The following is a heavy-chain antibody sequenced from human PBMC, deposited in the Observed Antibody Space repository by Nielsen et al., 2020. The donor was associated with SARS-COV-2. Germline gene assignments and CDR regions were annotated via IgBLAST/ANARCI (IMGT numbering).Heavy chain of an antibody. V-gene: IGHV1-46*01. Sequence: ASVKVSCKASGGTFSSYAISWVRQAPGQGLEWMGIINPSGGSTSYAQKFQGRVTMTRDTSTSTVYMELSSLRSEDTAVYYCARERRGYQLLKISGYYYYGMDVWGQGTTVTV. J-gene: IGHJ6*02. D-gene: IGHD2-2*01. CDR1: GGTFSSYA. CDR3: ARERRGYQLLKISGYYYYGMDV. CDR2: INPSGGST.